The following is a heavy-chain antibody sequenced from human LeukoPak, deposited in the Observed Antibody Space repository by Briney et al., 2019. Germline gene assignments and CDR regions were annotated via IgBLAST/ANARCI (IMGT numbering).Heavy chain of an antibody. V-gene: IGHV5-51*01. CDR1: GYSFTSYW. J-gene: IGHJ6*02. CDR2: IYPGDSDT. D-gene: IGHD5-12*01. CDR3: ARHRRGYSGYAHYYYYGMDV. Sequence: PGESLKISCKGSGYSFTSYWIGWVRQMPGKGLEWMGIIYPGDSDTRYSPSFQGQVTISADKSISTAYLQWSSLKASDTAMYYCARHRRGYSGYAHYYYYGMDVWGQGTTVTVSS.